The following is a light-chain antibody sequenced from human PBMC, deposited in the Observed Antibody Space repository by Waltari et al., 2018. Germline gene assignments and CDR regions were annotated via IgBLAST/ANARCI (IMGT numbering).Light chain of an antibody. CDR1: QSVLYSSNNKND. J-gene: IGKJ3*01. V-gene: IGKV4-1*01. CDR3: QQYYNSPFS. Sequence: LITQAPDSLAVSLGERATIHCKSNQSVLYSSNNKNDLGWYQQKPGQPPKLLIYWASTRESGVPDRFSGSGSGTDFTLTISSLQAEDVAVYYCQQYYNSPFSFGPGTKVDIK. CDR2: WAS.